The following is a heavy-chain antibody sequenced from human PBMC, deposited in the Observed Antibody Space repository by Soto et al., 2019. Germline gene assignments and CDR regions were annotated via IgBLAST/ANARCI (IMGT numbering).Heavy chain of an antibody. V-gene: IGHV3-33*01. Sequence: GGSLRLSCAASGFTFSSYGMHWVRQAPGKGLEWVAVIWYDGSNKYYADSVKGRFTISRDNSKNTLYLQMNSLRAEDTAVYYCARDLSVTNWNYKTYYYYYGMDVWGQGTTVTVSS. J-gene: IGHJ6*02. D-gene: IGHD1-7*01. CDR3: ARDLSVTNWNYKTYYYYYGMDV. CDR2: IWYDGSNK. CDR1: GFTFSSYG.